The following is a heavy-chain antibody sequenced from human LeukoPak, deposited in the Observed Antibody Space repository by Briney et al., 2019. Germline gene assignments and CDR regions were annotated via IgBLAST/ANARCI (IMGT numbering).Heavy chain of an antibody. D-gene: IGHD3-16*01. CDR1: GGSISSYY. V-gene: IGHV4-59*01. CDR2: IYYSGST. J-gene: IGHJ4*02. CDR3: ARERGSSFDY. Sequence: PSETLSLTCTVSGGSISSYYWSWIRQPPGKGLEWIGYIYYSGSTNHNPSLKSRVTISVDTSKNQFSLKLSSVTAADTAVYYCARERGSSFDYWGQGTLVTVSS.